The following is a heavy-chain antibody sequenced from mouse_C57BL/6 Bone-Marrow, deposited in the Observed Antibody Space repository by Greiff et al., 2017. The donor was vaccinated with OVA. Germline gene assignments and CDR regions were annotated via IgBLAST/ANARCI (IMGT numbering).Heavy chain of an antibody. CDR3: TQIYYDYDDRFAY. D-gene: IGHD2-4*01. CDR1: GFNIKDDY. V-gene: IGHV14-4*01. J-gene: IGHJ3*01. CDR2: IDPENGDT. Sequence: EVHLVESGAELVRPGASVKLSCTASGFNIKDDYMHWVKQRPEQGLEWIGWIDPENGDTEYASKFQGKATITADTSSNTAYLQLSSLTSEDTAVYYCTQIYYDYDDRFAYWGQGTLVTVSA.